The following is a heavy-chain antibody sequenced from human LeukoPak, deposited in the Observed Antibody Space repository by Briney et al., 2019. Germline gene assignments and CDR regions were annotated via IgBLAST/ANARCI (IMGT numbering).Heavy chain of an antibody. D-gene: IGHD3-22*01. CDR3: ARGHYYDSSGSKWVFDY. CDR2: ISSYSSTI. CDR1: GFTFSSYN. V-gene: IGHV3-48*01. J-gene: IGHJ4*02. Sequence: GGSLRLSCAASGFTFSSYNMNWVRQAPGKGLEWVSYISSYSSTIYYADSVKGRFTISRDNAKNSLYLQMNSLRAEDTAVYYCARGHYYDSSGSKWVFDYWGQGTLVTVSS.